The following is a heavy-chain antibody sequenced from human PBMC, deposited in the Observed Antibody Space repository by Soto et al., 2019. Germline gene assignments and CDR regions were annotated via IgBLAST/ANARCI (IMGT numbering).Heavy chain of an antibody. CDR1: GYSFTSYW. D-gene: IGHD5-18*01. V-gene: IGHV5-10-1*01. J-gene: IGHJ6*02. CDR3: AASGYSYGSLPNYYYYGMDV. Sequence: GESLKISCKGSGYSFTSYWISWVRQMPGKGLEWMGRIDPSDSYTNYSPSFQGHVTISADKSISTAYLQWGSLKASDTAMYYCAASGYSYGSLPNYYYYGMDVWGQGTTVTVSS. CDR2: IDPSDSYT.